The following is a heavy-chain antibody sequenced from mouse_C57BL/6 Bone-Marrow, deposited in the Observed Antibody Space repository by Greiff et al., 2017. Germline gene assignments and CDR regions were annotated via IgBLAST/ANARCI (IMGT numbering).Heavy chain of an antibody. V-gene: IGHV1-5*01. Sequence: VQLQQSGTVLARPGASVKMSCKTSGYTFTSYWMHWVKQRPGQGLEWIGAIYPGNSDTSYNQKFKGKAKLTAVTSASTAYLEHSSLTNEDSGVYYCTRKPYGSSPGGIPFAYWGQGTRVTVSA. CDR2: IYPGNSDT. CDR3: TRKPYGSSPGGIPFAY. CDR1: GYTFTSYW. D-gene: IGHD1-1*01. J-gene: IGHJ3*01.